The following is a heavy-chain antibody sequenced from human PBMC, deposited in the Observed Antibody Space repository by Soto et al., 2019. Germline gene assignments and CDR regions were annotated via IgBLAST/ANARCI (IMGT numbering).Heavy chain of an antibody. J-gene: IGHJ6*02. D-gene: IGHD5-12*01. V-gene: IGHV4-61*01. Sequence: QVQLQESGPGLVKPSETLSLTCTVSGGSVSSGSYYWSWIRQPPGKGLEWIGYIYYSGSTNYNPSLKSRVTISVDTSKNQFSLKLSSVTAAHTAVYYCARVAGYGARLDVWGQGTTVTVSS. CDR2: IYYSGST. CDR1: GGSVSSGSYY. CDR3: ARVAGYGARLDV.